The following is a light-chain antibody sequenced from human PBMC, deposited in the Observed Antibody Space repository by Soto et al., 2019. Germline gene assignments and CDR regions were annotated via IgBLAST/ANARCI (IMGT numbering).Light chain of an antibody. CDR1: QSVLYSSDNKNY. J-gene: IGKJ5*01. CDR3: QQYYGNPIT. CDR2: WAS. Sequence: DIVMTQSPDSLAVSLGERATINCKSSQSVLYSSDNKNYLAWYQQKPGQPPKLLIYWASTRESGVPDRFSGGGSGTDFTLTISSLQAEDVAVYYCQQYYGNPITFGQGTRLEIK. V-gene: IGKV4-1*01.